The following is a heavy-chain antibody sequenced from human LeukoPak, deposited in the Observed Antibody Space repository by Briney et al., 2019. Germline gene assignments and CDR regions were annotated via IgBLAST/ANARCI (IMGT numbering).Heavy chain of an antibody. CDR3: ATPGFGWSSGVGFDY. D-gene: IGHD6-19*01. Sequence: SETLSLTCTVSGGSISSGGYYWSWIRQHPGKGLEWIGYIYYSGSTYYNPSLKSRVTISVDTSKNQFSLKLSSVTAADTAVYYCATPGFGWSSGVGFDYWGQGTLVTVSS. CDR1: GGSISSGGYY. J-gene: IGHJ4*02. V-gene: IGHV4-31*03. CDR2: IYYSGST.